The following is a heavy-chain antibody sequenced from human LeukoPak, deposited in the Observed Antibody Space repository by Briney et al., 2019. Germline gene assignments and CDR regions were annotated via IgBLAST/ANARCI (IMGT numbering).Heavy chain of an antibody. CDR2: INRSGST. J-gene: IGHJ5*02. D-gene: IGHD6-19*01. Sequence: SETLSLTCAVYGGSFSGYYWSWIRQPPGKGLEWIGEINRSGSTNYNPSLKSRVTISVDTSKNQFSLKLSSVTAADTAVYYCARGGGIAVAWGQGTLVTVSS. CDR3: ARGGGIAVA. V-gene: IGHV4-34*01. CDR1: GGSFSGYY.